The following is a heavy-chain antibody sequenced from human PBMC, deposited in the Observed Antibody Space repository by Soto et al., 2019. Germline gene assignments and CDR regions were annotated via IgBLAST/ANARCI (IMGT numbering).Heavy chain of an antibody. Sequence: QVHLVQSGAEVKKPGASVKVSCKGSGYTFTSYGITWVRQAPGQGLEWLGGISARNGDTDYAQKLQGRVTVTRDTSTSTAYMELRSLRSDDTAVYYCARGRYGDYWGQGALVTVSS. V-gene: IGHV1-18*01. CDR2: ISARNGDT. D-gene: IGHD1-1*01. CDR1: GYTFTSYG. CDR3: ARGRYGDY. J-gene: IGHJ4*02.